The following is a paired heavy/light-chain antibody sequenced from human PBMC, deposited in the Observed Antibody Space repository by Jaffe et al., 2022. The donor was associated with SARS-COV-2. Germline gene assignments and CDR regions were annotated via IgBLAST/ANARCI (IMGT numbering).Heavy chain of an antibody. J-gene: IGHJ5*02. CDR2: ISYDGNDI. CDR1: GFIFSSYG. V-gene: IGHV3-30*03. Sequence: QVQLVESGGGVVQPGGSLRLSCAASGFIFSSYGMHWLRQAPGQGLEWLALISYDGNDIDYADSVRGRFTISRDNSKNTLFLEMNSLRPEDSAVYFCAGDQREDLYWFDPWGHGTLVTVSS. CDR3: AGDQREDLYWFDP.
Light chain of an antibody. CDR1: QSLFQTSNDMTY. CDR2: WTS. J-gene: IGKJ4*01. Sequence: DIVMTQSPDSLAVSLGERATIHCKSSQSLFQTSNDMTYLAWYQQRPGQPPRLLIYWTSTRESGVPDRFSGSGSGTDFTLTINNLQAEDVAVYFCQQYYSIPLTFGGGTKVEIK. CDR3: QQYYSIPLT. V-gene: IGKV4-1*01.